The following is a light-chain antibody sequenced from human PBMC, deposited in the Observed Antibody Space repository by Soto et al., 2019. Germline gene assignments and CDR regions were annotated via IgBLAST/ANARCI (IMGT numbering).Light chain of an antibody. V-gene: IGKV1-33*01. CDR3: QHYFNFPFT. Sequence: DVHLTQSPSSLSASVGDRVTITCQASRDISTDLTWYQQEPGKAPKVLVYAASKLETGVPSRFSGSGSETHFTLTINSLRPEDFATYYCQHYFNFPFTFGPGTKVDV. CDR2: AAS. J-gene: IGKJ3*01. CDR1: RDISTD.